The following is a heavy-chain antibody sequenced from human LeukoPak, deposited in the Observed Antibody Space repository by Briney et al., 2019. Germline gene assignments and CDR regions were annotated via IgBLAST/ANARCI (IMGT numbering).Heavy chain of an antibody. CDR2: IYTSGST. V-gene: IGHV4-61*02. Sequence: SQTLSLTCTVSGGSISSGSYYWSWIRQPAGKGLEWIGRIYTSGSTNYNPSLKSRVTISVDTPKNQFSLKLSSVTAADTAVYYCARDLFWIAAANTNNNAFDIWGQGAMVTVSS. J-gene: IGHJ3*02. D-gene: IGHD6-13*01. CDR3: ARDLFWIAAANTNNNAFDI. CDR1: GGSISSGSYY.